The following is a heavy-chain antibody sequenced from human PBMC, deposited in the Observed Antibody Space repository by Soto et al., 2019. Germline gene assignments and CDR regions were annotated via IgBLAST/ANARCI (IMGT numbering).Heavy chain of an antibody. CDR1: GASIRRYH. V-gene: IGHV4-4*07. D-gene: IGHD3-16*01. J-gene: IGHJ5*02. CDR3: AKDVSSTRWFDP. CDR2: MQHTGNT. Sequence: QVQLQESGPGLVKPSETLSLTCAVSGASIRRYHWSRIRQPAGKGLEWIGRMQHTGNTNYNPSLKSRVTMSVDASKNHISLKMTSVTAADTAVYYCAKDVSSTRWFDPWGQGILVIVSS.